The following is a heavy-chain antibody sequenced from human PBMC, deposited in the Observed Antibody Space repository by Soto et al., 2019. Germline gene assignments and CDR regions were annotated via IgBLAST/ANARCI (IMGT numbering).Heavy chain of an antibody. D-gene: IGHD3-10*01. Sequence: ESGGGLVKPGGSLRLSCAASGFTFSSYSMNWVRQAPGKGLEWVSSISSSSSYIYYADSVKGRFTISRDNAKNSLYLQMNSLRAEDTAVYYCAREKRVYGSGSSLDIWGQGTIVTVSS. J-gene: IGHJ3*02. CDR3: AREKRVYGSGSSLDI. CDR1: GFTFSSYS. CDR2: ISSSSSYI. V-gene: IGHV3-21*01.